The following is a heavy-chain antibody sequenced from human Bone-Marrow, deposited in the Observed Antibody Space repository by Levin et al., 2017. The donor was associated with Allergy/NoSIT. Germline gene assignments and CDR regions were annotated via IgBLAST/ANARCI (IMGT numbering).Heavy chain of an antibody. CDR1: GFSFSRYS. J-gene: IGHJ4*02. Sequence: GGSLRLSCTASGFSFSRYSMNWVRQAPGKGLEWVSSISRNSDFINYADSVKGRFTISRDNTENSLFLQMNSLRAEDTAVYHCARDYCSGATCYPLDSWGQGTLVTVSS. CDR3: ARDYCSGATCYPLDS. V-gene: IGHV3-21*01. D-gene: IGHD2-15*01. CDR2: ISRNSDFI.